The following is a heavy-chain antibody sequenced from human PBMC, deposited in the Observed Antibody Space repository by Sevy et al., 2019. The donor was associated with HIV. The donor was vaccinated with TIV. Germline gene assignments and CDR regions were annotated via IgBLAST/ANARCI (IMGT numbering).Heavy chain of an antibody. Sequence: SETLSLTCTVSGGSVRSDNYYWSWIRQPPGKGLEWMGYVYYGGSTNYSPSLKSRVTISIDTSKNKFSLKLSSVTAADRAVYYCARERGTTVTTSLSYYYAMDVWGQGTTVTVSS. J-gene: IGHJ6*02. D-gene: IGHD4-4*01. CDR3: ARERGTTVTTSLSYYYAMDV. CDR1: GGSVRSDNYY. CDR2: VYYGGST. V-gene: IGHV4-61*01.